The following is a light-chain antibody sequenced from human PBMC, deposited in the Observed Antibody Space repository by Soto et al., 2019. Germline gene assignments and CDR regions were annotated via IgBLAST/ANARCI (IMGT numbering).Light chain of an antibody. V-gene: IGKV3-11*01. CDR1: QSVSSY. Sequence: EIVLTQSPATLSLSPGERATLSCRASQSVSSYLAWYQQKPGQPPRLLIYDASNRATGIPARFSGSGSGTDVTLTISSLEPEDFAVYYCQQRSIWPWTFGQGTKVEIK. CDR3: QQRSIWPWT. CDR2: DAS. J-gene: IGKJ1*01.